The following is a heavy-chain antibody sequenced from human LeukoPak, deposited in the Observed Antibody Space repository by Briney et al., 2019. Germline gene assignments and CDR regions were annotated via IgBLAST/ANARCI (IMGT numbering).Heavy chain of an antibody. CDR3: ARDQHYYDSSGYFTYYFDY. CDR2: ISSSGSTI. CDR1: GFTFSDYY. V-gene: IGHV3-11*01. D-gene: IGHD3-22*01. Sequence: GGSLRLFCAASGFTFSDYYMSWIRQAPGKGLEWVSYISSSGSTIYYADSVKGRFTISRDNAKNSLYLQMNSLRAEDTAVYYCARDQHYYDSSGYFTYYFDYWGQGTLVTVSS. J-gene: IGHJ4*02.